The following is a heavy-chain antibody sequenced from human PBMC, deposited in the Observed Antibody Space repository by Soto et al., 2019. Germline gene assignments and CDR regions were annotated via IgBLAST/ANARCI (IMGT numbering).Heavy chain of an antibody. J-gene: IGHJ4*02. CDR1: GYTFTTYG. Sequence: QVQLVQSGAEVRKPGASVKVSCKASGYTFTTYGISWVRQAPGQGLEWMAWISTSNGDTHYAQKVQDRVSMTTDRFTSTAYMELRSLRSDDTAMYYCARDSAAHGPVFDYWGQGTLVTVST. D-gene: IGHD6-13*01. V-gene: IGHV1-18*04. CDR2: ISTSNGDT. CDR3: ARDSAAHGPVFDY.